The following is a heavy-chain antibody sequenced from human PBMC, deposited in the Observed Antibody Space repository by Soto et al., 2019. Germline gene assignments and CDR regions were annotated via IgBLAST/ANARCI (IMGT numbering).Heavy chain of an antibody. CDR1: GFAVSDNY. D-gene: IGHD3-3*01. Sequence: GGSLRLSCAASGFAVSDNYMSWVRQAPGKGLEWVSFIYSDGSTYYADSVKGRFTISRDNSENAVSLQMSSLRVDDTALYYCAREWRNYFDSWGRGTLVTVSS. CDR2: IYSDGST. V-gene: IGHV3-66*01. J-gene: IGHJ4*02. CDR3: AREWRNYFDS.